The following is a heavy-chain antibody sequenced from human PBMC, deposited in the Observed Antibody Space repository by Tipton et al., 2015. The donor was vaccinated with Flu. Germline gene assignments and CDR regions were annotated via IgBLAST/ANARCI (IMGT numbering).Heavy chain of an antibody. D-gene: IGHD1-1*01. J-gene: IGHJ6*02. CDR1: GDSISTTIYY. CDR2: IYYSGTT. V-gene: IGHV4-39*07. CDR3: ARDLWNDRRAYYYYGVAV. Sequence: TLSLTCTVSGDSISTTIYYWGWVRQPPGKGLEWIGSIYYSGTTYYNPPLKSRVTISVDSSKNEFSLTLASLTAADTAVYYCARDLWNDRRAYYYYGVAVWGQGTTVTVSS.